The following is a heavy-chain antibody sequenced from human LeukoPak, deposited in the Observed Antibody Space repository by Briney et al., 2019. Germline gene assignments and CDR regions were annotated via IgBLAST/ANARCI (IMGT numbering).Heavy chain of an antibody. J-gene: IGHJ5*02. CDR3: ARDQEGTTVTTPA. CDR2: ISGTGLTT. CDR1: GFTFSSYA. V-gene: IGHV3-23*01. Sequence: PGGSLRLSCAASGFTFSSYAMTWVRQAPGKGLEWVSAISGTGLTTYYADSVKGRFTISRDNAKNSLYLQMNSLRAEDTAVYYCARDQEGTTVTTPAWGQGTLVTVSS. D-gene: IGHD4-17*01.